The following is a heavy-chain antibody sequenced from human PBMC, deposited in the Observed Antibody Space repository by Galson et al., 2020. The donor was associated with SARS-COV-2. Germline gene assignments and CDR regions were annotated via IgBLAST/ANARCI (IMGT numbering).Heavy chain of an antibody. CDR1: GYTFTSYD. V-gene: IGHV1-8*01. D-gene: IGHD3-10*01. Sequence: ASVKVSCKASGYTFTSYDINWVRQATGQGLEWMGWMNHNSGNTGYAQKFQGRVTMTRNTSISTAYMELSSLRSEDTAVYYCARGTKHTRWFGESEYYFDYWGQGTLVTLSS. J-gene: IGHJ4*02. CDR2: MNHNSGNT. CDR3: ARGTKHTRWFGESEYYFDY.